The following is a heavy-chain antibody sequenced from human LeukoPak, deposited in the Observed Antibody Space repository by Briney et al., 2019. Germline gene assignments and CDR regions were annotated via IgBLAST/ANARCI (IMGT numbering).Heavy chain of an antibody. J-gene: IGHJ4*02. CDR2: IIPIFGTA. CDR3: ARAYDSSAIPRRFDY. CDR1: GGTFSSYA. Sequence: SVKVSCKASGGTFSSYAISWVRQAPGQGLEWMGGIIPIFGTANYAQKFQGRVTITADESTSTAYMELSSLRSEDTAMYYCARAYDSSAIPRRFDYWGQGTLVTVSS. V-gene: IGHV1-69*01. D-gene: IGHD3-22*01.